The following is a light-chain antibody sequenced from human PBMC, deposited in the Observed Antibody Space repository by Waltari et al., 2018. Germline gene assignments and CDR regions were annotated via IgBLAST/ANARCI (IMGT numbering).Light chain of an antibody. CDR3: QQYNIGAT. V-gene: IGKV3-15*01. Sequence: EIVMTQSPVMLSVSPGERVTLSCRASQSVSSNLAWYQQRPGQAPRLLIYATSPRATGVPARFSGSVSGTEFSLTISRLQSEDLAVYYCQQYNIGATFGPGTKVDIK. CDR2: ATS. CDR1: QSVSSN. J-gene: IGKJ3*01.